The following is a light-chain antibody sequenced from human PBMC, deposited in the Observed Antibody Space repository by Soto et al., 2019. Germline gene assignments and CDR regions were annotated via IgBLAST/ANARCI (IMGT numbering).Light chain of an antibody. V-gene: IGKV3-11*01. CDR3: QQYGRSGT. Sequence: EVLLTQSPATLSLSPGERATLSCRASESVGNYVAWYQHKPGQGPRLLIYDTSDRATGVPARFSGSGSGTDFTLTISRLEPEDFAVYYCQQYGRSGTFGQGTKVDIK. J-gene: IGKJ1*01. CDR2: DTS. CDR1: ESVGNY.